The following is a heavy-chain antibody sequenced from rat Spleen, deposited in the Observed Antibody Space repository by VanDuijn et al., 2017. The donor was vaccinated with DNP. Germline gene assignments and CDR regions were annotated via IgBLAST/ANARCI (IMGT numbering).Heavy chain of an antibody. CDR3: VRQGGALDY. CDR1: GLTFSNYG. V-gene: IGHV5S13*01. J-gene: IGHJ2*01. Sequence: EVRLVESGGGLVQPGRSLKLSCTASGLTFSNYGMAWVRQAPTKGLEWVACISNDGGRTYYRDSVKGRFTISRDNAKSTLYLQMDSLRSEDTATYYCVRQGGALDYWGQGVMVTVSS. CDR2: ISNDGGRT. D-gene: IGHD5-1*01.